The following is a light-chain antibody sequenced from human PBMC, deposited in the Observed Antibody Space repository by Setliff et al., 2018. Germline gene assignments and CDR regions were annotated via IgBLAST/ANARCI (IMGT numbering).Light chain of an antibody. CDR3: SSYTTISTLV. CDR1: SSDVGGYNY. V-gene: IGLV2-14*03. Sequence: QSVLTQPASVSGSPGQPITISCTGTSSDVGGYNYVSWYQQHPGKAPKVIIYDVVVRPSGVSNRFSGSKSGNTAFLTISGLQAEDEADYYCSSYTTISTLVFGGGTKVTVL. J-gene: IGLJ2*01. CDR2: DVV.